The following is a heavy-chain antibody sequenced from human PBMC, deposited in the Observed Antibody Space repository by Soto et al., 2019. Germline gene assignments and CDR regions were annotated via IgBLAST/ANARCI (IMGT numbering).Heavy chain of an antibody. CDR3: ARDIYCSSTSCYVLPTAGMDV. CDR2: ISGSGGST. CDR1: GFTFSSYA. Sequence: GGSLRLSCAASGFTFSSYAMSWVRQAPGKGLEWVSAISGSGGSTYYADSVKGRFTISRDNSKNTLYLQMNSMRAEDTAVYYCARDIYCSSTSCYVLPTAGMDVWGQGTTVTVSS. J-gene: IGHJ6*02. D-gene: IGHD2-2*01. V-gene: IGHV3-23*01.